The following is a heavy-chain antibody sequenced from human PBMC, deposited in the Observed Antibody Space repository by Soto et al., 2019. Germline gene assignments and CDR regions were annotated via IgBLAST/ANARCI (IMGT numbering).Heavy chain of an antibody. CDR2: IYYSGST. CDR3: ASRTSIAVAGWFDP. D-gene: IGHD6-19*01. J-gene: IGHJ5*02. V-gene: IGHV4-39*01. Sequence: SETLSLTCTVSGGSISSSSYYWGWIRQPPGKGLEWIGSIYYSGSTYYNPSLKSRVTISVDTSKNQFSLKLSSVTAADTAVYYCASRTSIAVAGWFDPWGQGTLVTVSS. CDR1: GGSISSSSYY.